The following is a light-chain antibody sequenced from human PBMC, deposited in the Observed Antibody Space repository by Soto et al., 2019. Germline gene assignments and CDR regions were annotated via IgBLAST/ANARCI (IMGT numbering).Light chain of an antibody. Sequence: ENVLTQSPGTLSLYPGERATLSCRASQSVSSSYLAWYQQKPGQAPRLLIYGASTRGTGVPARFSGSGSGTEFALTISGLQSEDLAVYYCQQYDNWPPWTFGQGSKVDVK. V-gene: IGKV3-15*01. J-gene: IGKJ1*01. CDR3: QQYDNWPPWT. CDR2: GAS. CDR1: QSVSSSY.